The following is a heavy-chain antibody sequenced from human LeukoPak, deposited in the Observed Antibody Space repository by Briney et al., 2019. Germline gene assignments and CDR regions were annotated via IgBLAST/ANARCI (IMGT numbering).Heavy chain of an antibody. CDR3: AKDLDWSPYRAFDY. Sequence: SETLSLTCTVSGYSISSGYYWGWIRQPPGKGLEWIGSIYYSGSTYYNPSLKSRVTISVDTSKNQFSLKLSSVTAADTAVYYCAKDLDWSPYRAFDYWGQGTL. CDR1: GYSISSGYY. V-gene: IGHV4-38-2*02. J-gene: IGHJ4*02. D-gene: IGHD3/OR15-3a*01. CDR2: IYYSGST.